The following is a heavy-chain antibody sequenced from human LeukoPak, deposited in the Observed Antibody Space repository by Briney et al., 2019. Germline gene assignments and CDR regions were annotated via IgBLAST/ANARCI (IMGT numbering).Heavy chain of an antibody. V-gene: IGHV1-69*13. CDR3: ARNKGAARSMDV. D-gene: IGHD6-6*01. J-gene: IGHJ6*03. Sequence: SVKVSCKASGGTFSSYAISWVRQAPGQGLEWVGGIIPIFGTANYAQKFQGRVTITADESTSTAYMELSSLRSEDTAVYYCARNKGAARSMDVWGKGTTVTVSS. CDR1: GGTFSSYA. CDR2: IIPIFGTA.